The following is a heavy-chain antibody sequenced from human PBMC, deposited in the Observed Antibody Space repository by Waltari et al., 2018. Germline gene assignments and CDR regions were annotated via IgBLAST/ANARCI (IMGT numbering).Heavy chain of an antibody. CDR2: MYHSGST. CDR1: GYSVSSANY. D-gene: IGHD4-4*01. V-gene: IGHV4-38-2*01. J-gene: IGHJ3*02. CDR3: ARDYSNYEAFDM. Sequence: QVQLRESGPGLVKPSATLSLTCDVSGYSVSSANYWGWIRQPPGKGLEWIGSMYHSGSTYYSPSIKSRVTISADTSKNQFSLKLNSVTAADTAVYYCARDYSNYEAFDMWGQGTMVTVSS.